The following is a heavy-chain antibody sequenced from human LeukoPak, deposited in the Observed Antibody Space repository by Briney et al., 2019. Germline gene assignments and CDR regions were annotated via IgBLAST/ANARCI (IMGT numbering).Heavy chain of an antibody. Sequence: PGGSLRLSCTASGFTFSNFWMGWVRQAPGKGLEWVANIKQDETEKFYLGSVKGRFTISRDNSKNTLYLQMNSLRAEDTAVYYCARVRYYYDSKRFDYWGQGTLVTVSS. D-gene: IGHD3-22*01. V-gene: IGHV3-7*01. CDR3: ARVRYYYDSKRFDY. CDR1: GFTFSNFW. J-gene: IGHJ4*02. CDR2: IKQDETEK.